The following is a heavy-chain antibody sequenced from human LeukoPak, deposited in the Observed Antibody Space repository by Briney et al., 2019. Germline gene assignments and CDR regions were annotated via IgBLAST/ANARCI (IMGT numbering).Heavy chain of an antibody. CDR2: INDSGNT. V-gene: IGHV4-39*01. CDR1: GGSISSSGYY. Sequence: PSETLSLTCTVSGGSISSSGYYWGWIRQPPGKGLEWIGGINDSGNTYYNPSLKSRVTISVDTSKNQFSLQLSSVTAADTAVYYCARIHYYDSSGNYYGANWFDSWGQGTLVTVSS. D-gene: IGHD3-22*01. J-gene: IGHJ5*01. CDR3: ARIHYYDSSGNYYGANWFDS.